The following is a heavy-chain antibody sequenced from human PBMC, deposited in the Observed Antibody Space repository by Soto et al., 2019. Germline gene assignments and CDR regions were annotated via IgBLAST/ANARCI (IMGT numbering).Heavy chain of an antibody. D-gene: IGHD2-15*01. J-gene: IGHJ3*02. CDR1: GFTFSSYA. CDR3: AKDQGDRYCSGGSCYQNAFDI. CDR2: ISGSGGST. Sequence: EVQLLESGGGLVQPGGSLRLSCAASGFTFSSYAMSWVRQAPGKGLEWVSAISGSGGSTYYADSVKGRFTISRDNSKNTLYLQMNSLRAEDTAVYYCAKDQGDRYCSGGSCYQNAFDIWGQGTMVTVSS. V-gene: IGHV3-23*01.